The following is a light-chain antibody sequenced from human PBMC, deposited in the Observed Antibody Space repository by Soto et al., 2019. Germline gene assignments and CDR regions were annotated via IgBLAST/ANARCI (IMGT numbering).Light chain of an antibody. CDR2: GAS. CDR1: QSVSSSY. J-gene: IGKJ1*01. CDR3: QQWWT. V-gene: IGKV3-20*01. Sequence: EIVLTQSPGTLSLSPGERATLSCRASQSVSSSYLAWYQQKPGQAPRLLIYGASSRATGIPDRFSGSGSGTDFTLTISRLEPEDFEVYYCQQWWTFGQGTKVEIK.